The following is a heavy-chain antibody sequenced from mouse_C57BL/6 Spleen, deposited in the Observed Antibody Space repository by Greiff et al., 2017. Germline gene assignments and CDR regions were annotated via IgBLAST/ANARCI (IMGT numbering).Heavy chain of an antibody. V-gene: IGHV1-53*01. CDR2: INPSNGGT. Sequence: QVQLQQPGTELVKPGASVKLSCKASGYTFTSYWMHWVKQRPGQDLEWIGNINPSNGGTNYNEKFKSKAALTVDKSSSTAYMQLSSLTSEDSAVYYCARRTTVVAPYFDYWGQGTTLTVSS. J-gene: IGHJ2*01. CDR1: GYTFTSYW. CDR3: ARRTTVVAPYFDY. D-gene: IGHD1-1*01.